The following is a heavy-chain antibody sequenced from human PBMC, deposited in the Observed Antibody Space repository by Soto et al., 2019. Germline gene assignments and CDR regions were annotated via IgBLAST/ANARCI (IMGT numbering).Heavy chain of an antibody. CDR3: ALHYGSGSNYYYYGMDV. D-gene: IGHD3-10*01. CDR2: IIPIFGTA. Sequence: ASVKVSCKASGGTFSSYAISWVRQAPGQGLEWMGGIIPIFGTANYAQKFQGRVTITADESTSTAYMELSSLRSEDTAVYYCALHYGSGSNYYYYGMDVWGQGTTVTSP. CDR1: GGTFSSYA. V-gene: IGHV1-69*13. J-gene: IGHJ6*02.